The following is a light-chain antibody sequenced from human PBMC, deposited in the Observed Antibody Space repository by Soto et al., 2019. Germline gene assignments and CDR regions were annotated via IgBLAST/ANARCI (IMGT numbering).Light chain of an antibody. V-gene: IGKV1-5*01. CDR3: LQDDNHSWT. Sequence: DIQLTQSPSTLSPSVGDRVTITCRASRSISDWLAWYQQKPGKAPRLLIFDASTLKSGVPSRFSGSGSGTEFTLTISSLQPDDVATYYCLQDDNHSWTFGQGTKVEIK. CDR1: RSISDW. J-gene: IGKJ1*01. CDR2: DAS.